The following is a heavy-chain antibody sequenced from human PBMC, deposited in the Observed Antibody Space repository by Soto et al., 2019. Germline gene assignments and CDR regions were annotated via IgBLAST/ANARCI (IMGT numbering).Heavy chain of an antibody. J-gene: IGHJ4*02. Sequence: QVQLQESGPGLVRPSQTLSLTCTVSGDSISSGGSCWSWSRQPPDKGLEWIGHIYHGGTTYNNPSHKSRVNISVDTYKTQFSLKLSSVSAADTAVYYCARGPSGDKVDYWGQGTLVTVSS. V-gene: IGHV4-30-4*01. D-gene: IGHD7-27*01. CDR1: GDSISSGGSC. CDR3: ARGPSGDKVDY. CDR2: IYHGGTT.